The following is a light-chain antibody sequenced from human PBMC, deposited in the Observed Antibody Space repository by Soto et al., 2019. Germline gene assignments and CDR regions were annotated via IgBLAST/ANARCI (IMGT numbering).Light chain of an antibody. V-gene: IGLV2-8*01. Sequence: QSALTQPPSASGSPGKSVTISCTGSSSDVGGYNYVSWYQQHPGKAPKLMIYEVNKRPSGVPNRFSGSKSGNTASLTVSGLQAEDEAEYYCSSYDGSNNLVLFGGGTKLTVL. J-gene: IGLJ2*01. CDR1: SSDVGGYNY. CDR3: SSYDGSNNLVL. CDR2: EVN.